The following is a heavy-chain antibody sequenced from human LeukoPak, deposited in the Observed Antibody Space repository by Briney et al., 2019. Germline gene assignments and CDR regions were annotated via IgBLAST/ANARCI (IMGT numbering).Heavy chain of an antibody. CDR2: INYSGST. D-gene: IGHD3-9*01. CDR3: AKLRNRYFQFYMDV. CDR1: GGYISSSSHY. J-gene: IGHJ6*03. V-gene: IGHV4-39*02. Sequence: SETLSLTCIVSGGYISSSSHYWGWIRQSPGKGLEWIGSINYSGSTSYNPSLKSRVAISVDTSKNHFSLNLSSVTATDTAVFYCAKLRNRYFQFYMDVWGTGTTVTVSS.